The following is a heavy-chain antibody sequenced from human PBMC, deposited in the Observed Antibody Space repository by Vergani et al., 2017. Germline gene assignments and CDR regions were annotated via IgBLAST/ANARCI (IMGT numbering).Heavy chain of an antibody. V-gene: IGHV3-30*02. Sequence: QVQLVETGGGVVQPGGSLRLYCATSGFSFNTYGAHWVRQAPGKGLEWVAFIGYDGRIKYNVDSVKGRFTISRDTSKKTLSLQMRSLRADDTAVYYCARDGANFDYYDSSSGDYWGQGTLVTVSS. J-gene: IGHJ4*02. CDR1: GFSFNTYG. CDR2: IGYDGRIK. D-gene: IGHD3-22*01. CDR3: ARDGANFDYYDSSSGDY.